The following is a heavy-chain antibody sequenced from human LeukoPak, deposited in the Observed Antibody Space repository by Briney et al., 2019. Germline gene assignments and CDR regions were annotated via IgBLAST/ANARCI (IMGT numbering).Heavy chain of an antibody. D-gene: IGHD7-27*01. J-gene: IGHJ4*02. Sequence: PGGSLRLSCAASGFTVSSNYMSWVRQAPGKGLEWVSVIYSGGSTYYAGSVKGRFTISRDNSKNTLYLQMNSLRAEDTAVYYCTRGPPNWGYDYWGQGTLVTVSS. CDR3: TRGPPNWGYDY. V-gene: IGHV3-53*01. CDR2: IYSGGST. CDR1: GFTVSSNY.